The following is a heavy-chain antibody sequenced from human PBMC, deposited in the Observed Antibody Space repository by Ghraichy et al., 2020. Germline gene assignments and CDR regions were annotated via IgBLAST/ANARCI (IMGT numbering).Heavy chain of an antibody. Sequence: GGSLRLSCAASGFTFNTYGMHWVRQAPGRGLEWVAVVSHDGNTKFYVDSLKGRFTISRDNSKNTLYLQMNSLRAEDTAVYYCVKEPYLYTSGWFYDDWGQGTLVTVSS. D-gene: IGHD6-19*01. CDR1: GFTFNTYG. V-gene: IGHV3-30*18. CDR3: VKEPYLYTSGWFYDD. J-gene: IGHJ4*02. CDR2: VSHDGNTK.